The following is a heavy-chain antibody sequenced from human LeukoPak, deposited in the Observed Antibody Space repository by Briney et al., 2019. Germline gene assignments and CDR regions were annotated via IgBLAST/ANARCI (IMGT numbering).Heavy chain of an antibody. J-gene: IGHJ4*02. V-gene: IGHV4-31*03. CDR3: ARDDGYSYGPSLPYFDS. Sequence: SETLPLTCTVSGDSVSSGGYYWSWIRQLPGKGLEWIGYIHYSGSTYYNPSLKSRITISVDTSKNQFSLDLSSVTAADTAVYYCARDDGYSYGPSLPYFDSWGQGTLVTVSS. D-gene: IGHD5-18*01. CDR1: GDSVSSGGYY. CDR2: IHYSGST.